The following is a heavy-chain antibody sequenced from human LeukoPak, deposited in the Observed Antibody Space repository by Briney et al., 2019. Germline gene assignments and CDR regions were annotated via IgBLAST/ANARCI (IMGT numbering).Heavy chain of an antibody. CDR1: GYSISRGYY. CDR3: ARHLVGLEYQLPYNP. Sequence: KTSETLSLTCNVSGYSISRGYYWGWIRQPPGKGLEWIGSIYYSGSTYYNPSLKSRVTISVDTSKNQFSLKLSSVTAADTAVYYCARHLVGLEYQLPYNPWGQGTLVTVSS. J-gene: IGHJ5*02. D-gene: IGHD2-2*02. CDR2: IYYSGST. V-gene: IGHV4-38-2*02.